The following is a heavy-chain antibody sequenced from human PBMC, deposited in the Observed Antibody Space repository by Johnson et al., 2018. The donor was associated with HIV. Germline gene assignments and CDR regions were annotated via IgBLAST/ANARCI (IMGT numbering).Heavy chain of an antibody. J-gene: IGHJ3*02. CDR2: ISWNSGSI. CDR1: GLTFSDYD. D-gene: IGHD6-13*01. CDR3: AKVQLVRTFDAFDI. Sequence: VQLVESGGGLVKPGGSLRLSCAASGLTFSDYDMSWIRQAPGKGLEWVSGISWNSGSIGYADSVKGRFTISRDNAKNSLYLQMNSLRAEDTALYYCAKVQLVRTFDAFDIWGQGTMVTVSS. V-gene: IGHV3-9*01.